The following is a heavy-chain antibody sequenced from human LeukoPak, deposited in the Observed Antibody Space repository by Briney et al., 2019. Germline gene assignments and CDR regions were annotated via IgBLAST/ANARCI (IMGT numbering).Heavy chain of an antibody. J-gene: IGHJ6*03. Sequence: SETLSLTCAVYGGSFSGYYWSWIRQPPGKGLEWIGEINHSGSTNYNPSLKSRVTISVDTSKNQFSLKLSSVTAADTAVYYCARGRSSTSCYTRFCYYHYMDVWGKGTTVTVSS. CDR1: GGSFSGYY. V-gene: IGHV4-34*01. D-gene: IGHD2-2*02. CDR2: INHSGST. CDR3: ARGRSSTSCYTRFCYYHYMDV.